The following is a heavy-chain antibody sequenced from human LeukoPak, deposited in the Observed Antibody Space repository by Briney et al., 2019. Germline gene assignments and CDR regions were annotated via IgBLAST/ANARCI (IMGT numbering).Heavy chain of an antibody. D-gene: IGHD2-2*01. CDR1: SFIFSTSD. Sequence: GVSLTLTCAASSFIFSTSDMLWVRQAPGKGRVGMTSIRLDGTAAAHRVPVRGRFTIYRDNSKNTMYLQMNSLRAQDTAVYYCAKEVTYCSSSSCHDAFDVWGRGTLVIVSS. CDR2: IRLDGTAA. J-gene: IGHJ3*01. V-gene: IGHV3-30*02. CDR3: AKEVTYCSSSSCHDAFDV.